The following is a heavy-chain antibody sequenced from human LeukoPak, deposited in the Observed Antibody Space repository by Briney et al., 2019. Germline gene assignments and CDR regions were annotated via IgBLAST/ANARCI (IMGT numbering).Heavy chain of an antibody. D-gene: IGHD3-16*01. CDR3: ARARNYDYVWGSYPPAGYYFDY. J-gene: IGHJ4*02. Sequence: SGGSLRLPCAASGFTVSSNYMSCVRQAPGKGMEWVAVIYSGGSTYYADSVKGRFTISGNTSKNTLSLQIYSLRAGDTAVYYCARARNYDYVWGSYPPAGYYFDYWGQGTLVTVSS. CDR2: IYSGGST. CDR1: GFTVSSNY. V-gene: IGHV3-53*01.